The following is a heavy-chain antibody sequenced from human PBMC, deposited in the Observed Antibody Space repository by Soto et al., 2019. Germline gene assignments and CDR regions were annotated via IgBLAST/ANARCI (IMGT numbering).Heavy chain of an antibody. CDR3: AKSAGHSGYAGPDAFDV. V-gene: IGHV3-7*01. CDR2: INKDGSEK. J-gene: IGHJ3*01. Sequence: HPGGSLRLSCEASGFTFTTCWMTWVRQAPGKGLEWVANINKDGSEKFYVDSVKGRFTISRDNSKNTLYLQMNSLRDEDTAVYYCAKSAGHSGYAGPDAFDVWGQGTMVTVSS. CDR1: GFTFTTCW. D-gene: IGHD5-12*01.